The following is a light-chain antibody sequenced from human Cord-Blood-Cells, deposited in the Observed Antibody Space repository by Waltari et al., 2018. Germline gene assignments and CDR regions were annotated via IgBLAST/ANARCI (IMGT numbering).Light chain of an antibody. J-gene: IGLJ3*02. CDR3: QSYDSSLSGWV. V-gene: IGLV1-40*01. Sequence: QSVLTQPPSVSAAPGQRVTIPCTGRSSHIGAGYDVLWYQQLPGTAPKLLIYGNSNRPSGVPDRFSGSKSGTSASLAIAGRQAEDEADYYCQSYDSSLSGWVFGGGTKLTVL. CDR2: GNS. CDR1: SSHIGAGYD.